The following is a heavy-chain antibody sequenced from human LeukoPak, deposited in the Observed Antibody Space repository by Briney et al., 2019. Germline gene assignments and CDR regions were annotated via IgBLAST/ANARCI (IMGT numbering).Heavy chain of an antibody. Sequence: GGSLRLSCAASGFTVSSNYMSWVRQAPGKGLEWVSVIYSGGTTNYADSVKGRFTISRDNSKNTLYLQMNSLRAEDTAVYYCARDLPLRYFDWLFPHDAYDIWGQGTMVTVSS. CDR2: IYSGGTT. D-gene: IGHD3-9*01. J-gene: IGHJ3*02. CDR1: GFTVSSNY. CDR3: ARDLPLRYFDWLFPHDAYDI. V-gene: IGHV3-53*05.